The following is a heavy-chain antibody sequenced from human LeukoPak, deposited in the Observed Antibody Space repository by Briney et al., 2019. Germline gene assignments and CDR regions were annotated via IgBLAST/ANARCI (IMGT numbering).Heavy chain of an antibody. CDR1: GFTFSSYG. D-gene: IGHD2-21*01. Sequence: AGGSLRLSCAASGFTFSSYGMHWVHQAPGKGLEWVAFIRYDGSNKYYADSVKGRFTISRDNSKNTLYLQMNSLRAEDTAVYYCAKDGTFVVYYYYMDVWGKGTTVTVSS. CDR2: IRYDGSNK. V-gene: IGHV3-30*02. J-gene: IGHJ6*03. CDR3: AKDGTFVVYYYYMDV.